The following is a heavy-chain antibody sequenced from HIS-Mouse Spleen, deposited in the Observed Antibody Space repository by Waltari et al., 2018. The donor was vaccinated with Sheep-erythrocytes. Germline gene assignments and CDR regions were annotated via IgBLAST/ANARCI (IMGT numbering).Heavy chain of an antibody. V-gene: IGHV3-21*01. CDR1: GLTFSSHS. Sequence: EVQLVESGGGLVKPGGSLRLSCAASGLTFSSHSMTWVRQAPGKGLEWVSSISSSSSYIYYADSVKGRFTISRDNAKNSLYLQMNSLRAEDTAVYYCARDSTSDAFDIWGQGTMVTVSS. D-gene: IGHD6-6*01. CDR3: ARDSTSDAFDI. J-gene: IGHJ3*02. CDR2: ISSSSSYI.